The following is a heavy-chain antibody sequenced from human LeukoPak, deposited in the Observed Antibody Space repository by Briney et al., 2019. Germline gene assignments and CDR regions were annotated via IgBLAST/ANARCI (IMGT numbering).Heavy chain of an antibody. J-gene: IGHJ4*02. CDR1: GFTFSSYW. Sequence: GGSLRLSCAASGFTFSSYWMSWVRQAPGKGLEWVADIKQDGSEKYYVDSVKGRFTISRQNAKNSQFLQMNSLRAEDTAVYYCAKRHYYYDSRGYYFDYWGQGTLVTVSS. CDR2: IKQDGSEK. CDR3: AKRHYYYDSRGYYFDY. D-gene: IGHD3-22*01. V-gene: IGHV3-7*01.